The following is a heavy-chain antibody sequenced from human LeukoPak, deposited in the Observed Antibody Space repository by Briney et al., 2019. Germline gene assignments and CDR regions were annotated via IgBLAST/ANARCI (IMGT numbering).Heavy chain of an antibody. V-gene: IGHV4-34*01. Sequence: SETLSLTCAVYGRSFSGYYWSWIRQPPGKGLEWIGNIYYSGSTYYNPSLRSRVTVSVDTSKNQFSLKLSSVTAADTAVYYCVRHYYDNSGFLSYFDYWGQGTLVTVSS. CDR2: IYYSGST. J-gene: IGHJ4*02. D-gene: IGHD3-22*01. CDR3: VRHYYDNSGFLSYFDY. CDR1: GRSFSGYY.